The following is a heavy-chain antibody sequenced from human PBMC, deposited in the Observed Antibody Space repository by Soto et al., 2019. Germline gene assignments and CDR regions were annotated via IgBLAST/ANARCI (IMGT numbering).Heavy chain of an antibody. D-gene: IGHD2-2*01. CDR3: ARAVVPAANFDY. Sequence: SETLSLTCTVSGGSISSYYWSWIRQPPGKGLEWIGYIYYSGSTNYNPSLKSRVTISVDTSKNQFSLKLSSVTAADTAVYYCARAVVPAANFDYWGQGTLVTVSS. CDR1: GGSISSYY. V-gene: IGHV4-59*01. J-gene: IGHJ4*02. CDR2: IYYSGST.